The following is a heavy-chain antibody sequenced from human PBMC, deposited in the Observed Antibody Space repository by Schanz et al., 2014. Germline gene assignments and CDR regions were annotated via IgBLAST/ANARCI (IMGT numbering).Heavy chain of an antibody. D-gene: IGHD6-19*01. CDR2: IDGEGGDT. CDR1: GFTFRNNW. J-gene: IGHJ5*02. Sequence: LVVESGGGFVQPGGSLRLSCAASGFTFRNNWMHWFRQGPGKGLSWVSRIDGEGGDTRYADSVKGRFTVFRDNARNMVFLQMNSLRVDDTGVYYCVRDEQISSGVWFDPWGQGTLVTVSS. CDR3: VRDEQISSGVWFDP. V-gene: IGHV3-74*01.